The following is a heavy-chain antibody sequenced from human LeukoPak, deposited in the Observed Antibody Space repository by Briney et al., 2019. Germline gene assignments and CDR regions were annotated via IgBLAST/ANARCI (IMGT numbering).Heavy chain of an antibody. V-gene: IGHV3-30*18. CDR3: AQPFIVVVPAAITAPIDYGMDV. CDR1: GFTFSSYG. J-gene: IGHJ6*02. CDR2: ISYDGSNK. Sequence: GGSLRLSCAASGFTFSSYGMHWVRQAPGKGLEWVAVISYDGSNKYYADSVKGRFTISRDNSKNTLYLQMNSLRVEDTAVYYCAQPFIVVVPAAITAPIDYGMDVWGQGTTVTVSS. D-gene: IGHD2-2*02.